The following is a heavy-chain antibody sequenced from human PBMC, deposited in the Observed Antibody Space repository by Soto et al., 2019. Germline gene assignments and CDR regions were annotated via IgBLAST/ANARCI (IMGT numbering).Heavy chain of an antibody. CDR1: GGTFSSYA. J-gene: IGHJ6*02. CDR3: ARGELDRDYYYYGMDV. CDR2: IIPIFGTA. Sequence: SVKVSCKASGGTFSSYAISWVRQAPGQGLEWMGGIIPIFGTANYAQKFQGRVTITADESTSTAYMELSSLRSEDTAVYYCARGELDRDYYYYGMDVWGQGTTVTVSS. V-gene: IGHV1-69*13. D-gene: IGHD1-1*01.